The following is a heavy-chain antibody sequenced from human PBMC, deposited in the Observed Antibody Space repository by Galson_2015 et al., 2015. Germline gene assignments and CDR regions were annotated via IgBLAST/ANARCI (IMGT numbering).Heavy chain of an antibody. J-gene: IGHJ4*02. CDR2: IWYDGSNK. D-gene: IGHD3-10*01. CDR3: ARESGFKVVRGFLGSNYYFDY. V-gene: IGHV3-33*01. CDR1: GFTFSSYG. Sequence: SLRLSCAASGFTFSSYGMHWVRQAPGKGLEWVAVIWYDGSNKYYADSVKGRFTISRDNSKNTLYLQMNSLRAEDTAVYYCARESGFKVVRGFLGSNYYFDYWGQGTLVTVSS.